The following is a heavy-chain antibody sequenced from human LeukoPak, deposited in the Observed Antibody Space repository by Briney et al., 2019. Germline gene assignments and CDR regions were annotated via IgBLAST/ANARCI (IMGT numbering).Heavy chain of an antibody. D-gene: IGHD3-10*01. CDR1: GGSFSGYY. CDR3: ARGGYYGSGSYYNRRLYFDY. Sequence: SETLSLTCAVYGGSFSGYYWSWIRQPPGKGLEWIGEINHSGSTNYNPSLKSRVTISVDTSKNQFSLKLSSVTAADTAVYYCARGGYYGSGSYYNRRLYFDYWGQGTLVTVSS. CDR2: INHSGST. J-gene: IGHJ4*02. V-gene: IGHV4-34*01.